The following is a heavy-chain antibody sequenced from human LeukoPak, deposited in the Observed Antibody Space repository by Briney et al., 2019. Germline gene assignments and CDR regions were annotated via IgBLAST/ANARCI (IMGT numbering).Heavy chain of an antibody. V-gene: IGHV4-59*12. J-gene: IGHJ4*02. CDR3: ARARRDGYQLDY. CDR1: GGSISSYY. Sequence: PSETLSLTCTVSGGSISSYYWSWIRQPPGKGLEWIGYIYYSGSTNYNPSLKSRVTMSVDTSKNQFSLKLSSVTAADTAVYYRARARRDGYQLDYWGQGTLVTVSS. CDR2: IYYSGST. D-gene: IGHD5-24*01.